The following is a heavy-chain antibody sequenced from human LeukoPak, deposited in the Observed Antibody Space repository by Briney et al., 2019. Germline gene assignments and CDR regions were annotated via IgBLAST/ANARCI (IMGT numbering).Heavy chain of an antibody. CDR2: INYSGTT. Sequence: PSETLSLTCTVSGDSISSSSYYWAWIRQPPGKGLEWIGSINYSGTTYYNPSLKSRVTISVDTSKNQFSLKVSSVTAADTAVYYCARHRRYTTGSEEYDYWGQGNMVTVSS. J-gene: IGHJ4*02. CDR1: GDSISSSSYY. V-gene: IGHV4-39*01. D-gene: IGHD2-8*02. CDR3: ARHRRYTTGSEEYDY.